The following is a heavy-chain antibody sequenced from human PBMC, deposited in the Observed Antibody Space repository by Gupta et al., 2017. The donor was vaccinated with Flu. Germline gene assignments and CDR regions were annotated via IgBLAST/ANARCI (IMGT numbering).Heavy chain of an antibody. D-gene: IGHD3-16*01. V-gene: IGHV3-7*04. CDR1: GFTFSSYW. Sequence: EVQLVESGGGLVQPGGSLRLSCAASGFTFSSYWMSWVRQAPGKGLEWVANIKQDGSEKYYVDSVKGRFTISRDNAKNSLYLQMNSLRAEDTAVYYCAREGEARINYYGMDVWGQGTTVTVSS. J-gene: IGHJ6*02. CDR3: AREGEARINYYGMDV. CDR2: IKQDGSEK.